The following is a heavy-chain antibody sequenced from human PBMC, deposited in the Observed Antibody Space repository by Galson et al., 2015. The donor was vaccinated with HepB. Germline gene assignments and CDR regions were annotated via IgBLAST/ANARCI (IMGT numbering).Heavy chain of an antibody. D-gene: IGHD3-3*01. V-gene: IGHV1-69*01. CDR3: AIDKYDFWSGYWDY. Sequence: VRQAPGQGLEWMGGISPLFGAAIYAQKFQGRVTITADDSTGTAYMELSTLRSEDTAVFYCAIDKYDFWSGYWDYWGQGTMVIVSS. CDR2: ISPLFGAA. J-gene: IGHJ4*02.